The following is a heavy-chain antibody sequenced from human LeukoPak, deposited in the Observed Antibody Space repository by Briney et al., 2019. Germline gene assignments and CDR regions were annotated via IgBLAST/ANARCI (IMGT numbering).Heavy chain of an antibody. V-gene: IGHV6-1*01. D-gene: IGHD6-6*01. CDR2: TYYSSQWYN. Sequence: SQTLAVIRASSGDSVSSNSATWNWLRQSPSRGLEWLGRTYYSSQWYNDYAVSVKSRITINPDTSKNQFSLQLNSVTPEDTAVYYCARRGPAGSSASGMDVWGQGPLLTVSS. CDR1: GDSVSSNSAT. CDR3: ARRGPAGSSASGMDV. J-gene: IGHJ4*02.